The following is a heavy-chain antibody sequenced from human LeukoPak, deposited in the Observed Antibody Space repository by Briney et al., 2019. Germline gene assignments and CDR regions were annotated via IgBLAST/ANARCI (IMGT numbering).Heavy chain of an antibody. J-gene: IGHJ4*02. V-gene: IGHV6-1*01. CDR1: GGSVSSNSAA. CDR2: TYYRSKWYN. CDR3: AKIVGVTIDV. D-gene: IGHD1-26*01. Sequence: SQTLSLTCAISGGSVSSNSAAWNWTRQSPSRGLEWLGRTYYRSKWYNDYAVSVKNRITINPDTSKNQFSPQLNSVTPEDTAVYYCAKIVGVTIDVWGQGTLVTVSS.